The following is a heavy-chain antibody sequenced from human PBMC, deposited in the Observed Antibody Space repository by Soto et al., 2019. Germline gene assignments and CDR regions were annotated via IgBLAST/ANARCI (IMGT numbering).Heavy chain of an antibody. V-gene: IGHV3-30*18. J-gene: IGHJ4*02. CDR1: GVTFSSHG. CDR2: ISSDGSKE. Sequence: QVHLVESGGGVVQPGRSLRLSCAASGVTFSSHGMHWARQAPGKGLEWVALISSDGSKEYYADSVKGRFTISRDNSKNTLYLQINSPRDEDTDMYYCVKDDQVLAYWGQGTLVTVSS. D-gene: IGHD3-3*02. CDR3: VKDDQVLAY.